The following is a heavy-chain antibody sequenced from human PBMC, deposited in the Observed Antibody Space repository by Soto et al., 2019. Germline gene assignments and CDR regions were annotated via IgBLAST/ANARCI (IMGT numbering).Heavy chain of an antibody. J-gene: IGHJ6*02. D-gene: IGHD1-26*01. CDR3: TTDRGSYRNYYYYGMDV. CDR2: IKSKTDGGTT. Sequence: GGSLRLSXAASGFTFSNAWMSWVRQAPGKGLEWVGRIKSKTDGGTTDYAAPVKGRFTISRDDSKNTLYLQMNSLKTEDTAVYYCTTDRGSYRNYYYYGMDVWGQGTTVTVSS. V-gene: IGHV3-15*01. CDR1: GFTFSNAW.